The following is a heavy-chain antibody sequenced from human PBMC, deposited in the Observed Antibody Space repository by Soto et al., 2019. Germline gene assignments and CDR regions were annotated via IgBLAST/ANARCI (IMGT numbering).Heavy chain of an antibody. D-gene: IGHD6-19*01. Sequence: WALRLSCAASGFTFSSFAMTWVRQAPGKGLEWVSTITGSGGYTYYADSVKGRVTISRDNSKNTLYLQMNSLRAEDTAVYYCAKDIYSTGWSSWFDPWGQGTLVNVS. CDR2: ITGSGGYT. J-gene: IGHJ5*02. CDR3: AKDIYSTGWSSWFDP. CDR1: GFTFSSFA. V-gene: IGHV3-23*01.